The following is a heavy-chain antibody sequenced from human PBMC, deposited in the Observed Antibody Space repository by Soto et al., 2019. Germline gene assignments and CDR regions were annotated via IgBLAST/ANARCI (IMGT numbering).Heavy chain of an antibody. CDR2: IKEDGSEE. CDR3: ATAISSPFSNFDY. J-gene: IGHJ4*02. Sequence: EVQLVQSGGDLVQPGGSLRLSCVASGFTFSTYWMTWVPQAPGMGLEWVAGIKEDGSEEVYVDSVKGRFSISRDNAKTSLYLQLNSLRAEDTAVYYCATAISSPFSNFDYWGQGSLVTVSS. D-gene: IGHD2-2*01. V-gene: IGHV3-7*01. CDR1: GFTFSTYW.